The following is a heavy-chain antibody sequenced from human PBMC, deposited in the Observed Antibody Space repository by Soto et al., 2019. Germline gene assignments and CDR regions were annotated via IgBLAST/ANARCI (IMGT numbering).Heavy chain of an antibody. CDR3: ARSPNRYSYGPNWFDP. CDR2: IYYSGST. D-gene: IGHD5-18*01. V-gene: IGHV4-39*07. Sequence: PSETLSLTCTVSGGSISSSSYYWGWIRQPPGKGLEWIGSIYYSGSTNYNPSLKSRVTISVDTSKNQFSLKLSSVTAADTAVYYCARSPNRYSYGPNWFDPWGQGTLVTVSS. J-gene: IGHJ5*02. CDR1: GGSISSSSYY.